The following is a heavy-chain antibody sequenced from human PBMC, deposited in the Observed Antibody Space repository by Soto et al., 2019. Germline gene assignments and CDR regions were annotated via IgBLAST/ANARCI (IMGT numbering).Heavy chain of an antibody. D-gene: IGHD2-15*01. CDR1: GFTFSSYA. CDR3: AKAEGFSSYWPFDY. V-gene: IGHV3-23*01. CDR2: HSGSGGST. J-gene: IGHJ4*02. Sequence: EVQLLESGGGLVQPGGSLRLSCAASGFTFSSYAMSWVRKAPGKGPEWVSGHSGSGGSTYYADSVKGRFSISRDNSKNTLYLQMNSLRAEDTAVYYCAKAEGFSSYWPFDYWGQGTLVTVSS.